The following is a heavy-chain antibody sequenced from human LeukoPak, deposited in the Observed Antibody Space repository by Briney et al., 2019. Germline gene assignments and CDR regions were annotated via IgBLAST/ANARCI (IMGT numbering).Heavy chain of an antibody. CDR3: ARGRGYSFEYYFDY. J-gene: IGHJ4*02. D-gene: IGHD5-18*01. CDR1: GFTFSSYS. V-gene: IGHV3-21*04. CDR2: ISSSSSYI. Sequence: PGGSLRLSCAASGFTFSSYSMNWVRQAPGKGLEWVSSISSSSSYIYYADSVKGRFTISRDNAKNSLYLQMNSLRAEDTALYYCARGRGYSFEYYFDYWGQGTLVTVSS.